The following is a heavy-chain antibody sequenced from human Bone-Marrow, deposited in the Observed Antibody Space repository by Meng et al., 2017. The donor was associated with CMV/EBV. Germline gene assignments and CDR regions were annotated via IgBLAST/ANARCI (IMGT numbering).Heavy chain of an antibody. D-gene: IGHD5-12*01. V-gene: IGHV3-21*01. CDR3: ARSSYHPRRPVYFDY. CDR1: GFTFSSYS. CDR2: ISSSSRYI. J-gene: IGHJ4*02. Sequence: GESLKISCGASGFTFSSYSMNWVRQAPGKGLEWVSSISSSSRYIYYADSVKGRFTISRDNAKNSLYLQMNSLRTEDTAVYYCARSSYHPRRPVYFDYWGQGTLVTVSS.